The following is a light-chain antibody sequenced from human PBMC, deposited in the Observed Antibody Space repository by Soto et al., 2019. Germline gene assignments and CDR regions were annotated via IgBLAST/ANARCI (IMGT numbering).Light chain of an antibody. CDR2: DAS. J-gene: IGKJ5*01. Sequence: DIQLTQSPSSPSAYLTDRLTTPSQASQDIDNFLNWYQHKPGAAPKLLIYDASTLAPGVPSRFSGTESGADFTFTISSLQPEDIAAYYCQQYHSLPITFGPGTRLEIK. CDR3: QQYHSLPIT. V-gene: IGKV1-33*01. CDR1: QDIDNF.